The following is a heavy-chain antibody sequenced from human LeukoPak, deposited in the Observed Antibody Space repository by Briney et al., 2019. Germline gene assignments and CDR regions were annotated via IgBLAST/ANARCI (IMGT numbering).Heavy chain of an antibody. CDR2: IYSGGST. D-gene: IGHD2-2*01. Sequence: GGSLRLSCAGSGFTVSSNYMGWVRQAPGKGPEWVSDIYSGGSTYYAESVKGRFTISRHNSKNTLYLQMNSLKPEDTAVYYCARGYCSSNRCPTPGAFDIWGQGTMVTVSS. CDR1: GFTVSSNY. J-gene: IGHJ3*02. CDR3: ARGYCSSNRCPTPGAFDI. V-gene: IGHV3-53*04.